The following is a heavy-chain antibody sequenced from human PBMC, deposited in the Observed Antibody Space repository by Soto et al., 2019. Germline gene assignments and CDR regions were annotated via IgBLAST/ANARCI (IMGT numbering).Heavy chain of an antibody. CDR2: IYSGGST. Sequence: GGSLRLSCAASGFTVSSNYMSWVRQAPGKGLEWVSVIYSGGSTYYADSVKGRFTISRDNSKNTLYLQMNSLRAEDTAVYYCARGPYWYSSTSSSSDYWGPGPLVTVSS. J-gene: IGHJ4*02. CDR3: ARGPYWYSSTSSSSDY. D-gene: IGHD6-13*01. V-gene: IGHV3-53*01. CDR1: GFTVSSNY.